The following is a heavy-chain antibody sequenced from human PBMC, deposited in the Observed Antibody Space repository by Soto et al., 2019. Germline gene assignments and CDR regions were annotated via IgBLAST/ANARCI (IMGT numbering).Heavy chain of an antibody. Sequence: PSETLSLTGTVSVGSISGYFWNWIRQPPGKGLEWIGYMSYTGNTNYNPSLTSRVSISVDTSKNQFSLNLNSVTAADTAVYYCARADTTIVPLAQWGQGTLVTVSS. CDR3: ARADTTIVPLAQ. CDR2: MSYTGNT. V-gene: IGHV4-59*01. J-gene: IGHJ4*02. CDR1: VGSISGYF. D-gene: IGHD3-10*01.